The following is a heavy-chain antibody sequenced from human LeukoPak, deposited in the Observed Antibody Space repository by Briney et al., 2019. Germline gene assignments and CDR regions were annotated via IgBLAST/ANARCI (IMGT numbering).Heavy chain of an antibody. CDR2: RSIYNGNT. D-gene: IGHD6-6*01. Sequence: ASVKVSCKASGYDFINYGISWLRQAPGQGLEWMGWRSIYNGNTNYKLQGRVTMTIDTSTSPAYMEVRSLRSDDTAVYYCGRGGPFPSGSSSREYYLDYWGQGALVIVSS. V-gene: IGHV1-18*01. J-gene: IGHJ4*02. CDR3: GRGGPFPSGSSSREYYLDY. CDR1: GYDFINYG.